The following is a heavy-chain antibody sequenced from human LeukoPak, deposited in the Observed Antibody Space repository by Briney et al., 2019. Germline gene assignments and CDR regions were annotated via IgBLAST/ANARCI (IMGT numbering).Heavy chain of an antibody. CDR3: ARGVQSSGWYGAEANF. D-gene: IGHD6-19*01. CDR2: INPNSGGT. Sequence: ASVKVSCKASGYTFTGYYMHWVRQAPGQGLEWMGWINPNSGGTNYAQKFQGRVTMTRDTSISTAYMELRNLRYDDTAIYYCARGVQSSGWYGAEANFWGQGALVTVST. CDR1: GYTFTGYY. J-gene: IGHJ4*02. V-gene: IGHV1-2*02.